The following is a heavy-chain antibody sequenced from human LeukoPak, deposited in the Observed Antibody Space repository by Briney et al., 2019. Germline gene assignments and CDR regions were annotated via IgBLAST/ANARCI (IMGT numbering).Heavy chain of an antibody. Sequence: SESLSLTCPLHGRSISRYYWSWIRQPPGKGLEWIGYIYYSGGTSFNPSLKSRVTISLDTSKHQFSLKLTSVIAADTAVYYCAIYPDNLMLGPCGPWGQGVLVTVSS. V-gene: IGHV4-59*01. CDR1: GRSISRYY. CDR2: IYYSGGT. D-gene: IGHD1-14*01. J-gene: IGHJ5*02. CDR3: AIYPDNLMLGPCGP.